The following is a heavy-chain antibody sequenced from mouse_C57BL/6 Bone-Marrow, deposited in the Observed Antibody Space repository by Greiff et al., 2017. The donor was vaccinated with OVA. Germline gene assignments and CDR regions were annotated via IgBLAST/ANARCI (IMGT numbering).Heavy chain of an antibody. CDR2: ISSGGSYT. J-gene: IGHJ1*03. CDR1: GFTFSSYG. V-gene: IGHV5-6*02. CDR3: ARNWEWYFDV. D-gene: IGHD4-1*01. Sequence: DVKLVESGGDLVKPGGSLKLSCAASGFTFSSYGMSWVRQTPDKRLEWVATISSGGSYTYYTDSVKGRFTISRDNAKNTLYLQMSSLKSEDTAMYYCARNWEWYFDVWGTETTVTVSS.